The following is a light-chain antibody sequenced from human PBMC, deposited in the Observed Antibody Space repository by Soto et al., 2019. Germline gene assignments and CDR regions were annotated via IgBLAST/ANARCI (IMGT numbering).Light chain of an antibody. V-gene: IGKV1-12*01. CDR3: HRANSFPFA. CDR2: AAS. J-gene: IGKJ3*01. Sequence: DIQMTQSPSSVSASVGDRVTITCRASQGINSWLAWYQQKPGKAPILLIYAASGLQSGVPSRFSGSGSGTDFTLTISSLQPEDFGTYYCHRANSFPFAFGPGTTVDI. CDR1: QGINSW.